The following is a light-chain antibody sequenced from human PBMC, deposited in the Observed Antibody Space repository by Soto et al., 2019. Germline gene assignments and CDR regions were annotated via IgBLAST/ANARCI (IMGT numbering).Light chain of an antibody. J-gene: IGKJ1*01. Sequence: DIQMTQSPSSLSASVGDRFTITCRSSESISSYLKWYQQKPGKAPKFLIFAASSLQSWVPSRFSGSRSGTDFTLTTSSLQPEDFATYYCQQSYSSPWTFGQGTKVEI. V-gene: IGKV1-39*01. CDR2: AAS. CDR1: ESISSY. CDR3: QQSYSSPWT.